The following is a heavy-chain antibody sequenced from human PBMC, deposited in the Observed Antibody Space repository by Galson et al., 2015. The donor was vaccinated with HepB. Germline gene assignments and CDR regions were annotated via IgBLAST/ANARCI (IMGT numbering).Heavy chain of an antibody. CDR1: GYSFTSYW. D-gene: IGHD3-10*01. V-gene: IGHV5-10-1*01. J-gene: IGHJ6*01. Sequence: QSGAEVKKPGESLRISCKGSGYSFTSYWISWVRQMPGKGLEWMGRIDPSDSYTNYSPSFQGHVTISADKSISTAYLQWSSLEASDAAMYDCARRVLGGSGSYHPVGDYYGMVVWGQGTTVTVSS. CDR2: IDPSDSYT. CDR3: ARRVLGGSGSYHPVGDYYGMVV.